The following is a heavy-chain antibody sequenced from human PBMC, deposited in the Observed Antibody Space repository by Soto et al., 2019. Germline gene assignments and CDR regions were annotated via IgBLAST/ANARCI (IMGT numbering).Heavy chain of an antibody. D-gene: IGHD3-22*01. V-gene: IGHV4-31*02. J-gene: IGHJ4*02. CDR3: ARDDYYYDSSGYVSHYFDY. CDR2: GRT. Sequence: GRTYYNPSLKSRVTISVDTSKNQFSLKLSSVTAADTAVYYCARDDYYYDSSGYVSHYFDYWGQGTLVTVSS.